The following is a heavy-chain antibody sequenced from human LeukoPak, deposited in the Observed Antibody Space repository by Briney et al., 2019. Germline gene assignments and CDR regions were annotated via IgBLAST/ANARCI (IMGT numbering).Heavy chain of an antibody. CDR2: IIPISGTA. CDR1: GGTFSSYA. J-gene: IGHJ3*02. CDR3: AKRGLRYFDPGAFDI. V-gene: IGHV1-69*05. D-gene: IGHD3-9*01. Sequence: SVKVSCKASGGTFSSYAISWVRQAPGQGLEWMGRIIPISGTANYAQKFQGRVTITTDESTSTAYMELSSLRSEDTAVYYCAKRGLRYFDPGAFDIWGQGTMVTVSS.